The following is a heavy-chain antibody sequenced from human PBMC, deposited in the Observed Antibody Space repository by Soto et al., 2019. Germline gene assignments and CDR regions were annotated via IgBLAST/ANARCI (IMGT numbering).Heavy chain of an antibody. CDR2: TYYRSKWYN. Sequence: SHTLSLTCAISRDGVSSNTATWYCIMRSQSRGLEWLGRTYYRSKWYNDYAVSVKSRITINPDTSKNQFSLQLNSVTPEGTAVYYCDREKRKVDSSSWSLNRFDPWGQGTLV. D-gene: IGHD6-13*01. CDR3: DREKRKVDSSSWSLNRFDP. V-gene: IGHV6-1*01. J-gene: IGHJ5*02. CDR1: RDGVSSNTAT.